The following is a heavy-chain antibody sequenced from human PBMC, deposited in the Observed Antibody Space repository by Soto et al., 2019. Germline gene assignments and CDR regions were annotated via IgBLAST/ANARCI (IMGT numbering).Heavy chain of an antibody. CDR2: VHYTGGT. CDR1: GGSITGHY. D-gene: IGHD6-19*01. Sequence: SETLSLTCTVSGGSITGHYWSWFRQPPGKGLEWIGYVHYTGGTNYNPSLTSRVTISVDTSRNQFSLKLRSVTAADTAVYYCARNNGWYVHDYWGQGTLVTVSS. CDR3: ARNNGWYVHDY. V-gene: IGHV4-59*08. J-gene: IGHJ4*02.